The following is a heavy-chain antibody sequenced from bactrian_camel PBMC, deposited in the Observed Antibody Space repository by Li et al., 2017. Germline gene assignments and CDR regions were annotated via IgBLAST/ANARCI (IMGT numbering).Heavy chain of an antibody. CDR1: RSTINECG. J-gene: IGHJ4*01. V-gene: IGHV3S53*01. CDR2: IDNDGTT. CDR3: ARKTLPGAWSRADLYVD. Sequence: HVQLVESGGGSVQAGGPLRLSCTAPRSTINECGMGWYRQAPGKEREEVAHIDNDGTTSYADSVKGRFTISRESGKNTVHLQMNSLIPEDTGMYYCARKTLPGAWSRADLYVDWGQGTQVTVS. D-gene: IGHD6*01.